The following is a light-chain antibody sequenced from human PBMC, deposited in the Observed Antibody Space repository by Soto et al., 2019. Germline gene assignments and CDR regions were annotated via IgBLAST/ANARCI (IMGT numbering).Light chain of an antibody. CDR1: QSVSSSS. Sequence: EIVLTQSPGTLSLSPGERATLSCRASQSVSSSSLAWYQQKPGQAPRLLIYGASSRATGIPDRFSGSGSGTAFTLTISRLEPEDVAVFYCQQYGSSPYTFGQGTKLELK. V-gene: IGKV3-20*01. CDR3: QQYGSSPYT. J-gene: IGKJ2*01. CDR2: GAS.